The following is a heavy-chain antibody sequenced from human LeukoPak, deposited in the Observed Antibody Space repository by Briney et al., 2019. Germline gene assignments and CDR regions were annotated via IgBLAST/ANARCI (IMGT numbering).Heavy chain of an antibody. J-gene: IGHJ4*02. CDR2: IIPIFGTA. CDR1: GGTFSSYA. CDR3: ATASTVTTTQFDY. D-gene: IGHD4-17*01. Sequence: SVKVSCKASGGTFSSYAISWVRQAPGQGLEWMGGIIPIFGTANYAQKFQGRVTMTEDTSTDTAYMELSSLRSEDTAVYYCATASTVTTTQFDYWGQGTLVTVSS. V-gene: IGHV1-69*06.